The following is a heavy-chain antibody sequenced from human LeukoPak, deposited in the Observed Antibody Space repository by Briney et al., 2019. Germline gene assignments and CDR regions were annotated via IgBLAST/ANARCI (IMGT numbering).Heavy chain of an antibody. D-gene: IGHD2/OR15-2a*01. CDR3: AKLLGTVTTYDS. V-gene: IGHV3-7*01. CDR2: INPDGSQK. CDR1: GFTFSGNW. J-gene: IGHJ4*02. Sequence: GGSLTLSCEASGFTFSGNWMSWVRQAPGKGLEWVASINPDGSQKLYVDSVKGRFTISRDNTKSSLYLQMNSLGAEDTAMYYCAKLLGTVTTYDSGGQGTRVTVSS.